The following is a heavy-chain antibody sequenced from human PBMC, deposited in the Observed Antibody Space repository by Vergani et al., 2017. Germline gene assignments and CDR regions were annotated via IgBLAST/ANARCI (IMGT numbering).Heavy chain of an antibody. D-gene: IGHD5-12*01. J-gene: IGHJ3*02. Sequence: EVQLVESGGGLVKPGGSLRLSCAASGFTFSSYSMNWVRQAPGKGLEWVSSISSSSSYIYYADSVKGRFTISRDNAKNSLYLQMNSLRAEDTAVYYCARGGYSGYDSLDAFDIWGQGTMVTVSS. V-gene: IGHV3-21*01. CDR1: GFTFSSYS. CDR3: ARGGYSGYDSLDAFDI. CDR2: ISSSSSYI.